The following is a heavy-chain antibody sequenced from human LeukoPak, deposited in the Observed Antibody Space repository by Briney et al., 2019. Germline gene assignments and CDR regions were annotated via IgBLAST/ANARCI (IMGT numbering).Heavy chain of an antibody. CDR3: ARDERANYYDSSGHH. CDR2: ISNSSSYL. D-gene: IGHD3-22*01. Sequence: AGGSLRLSCAASGFTFSSYSMNWVRRAPGKGLEWVSSISNSSSYLYYTDSVKGRFTISRDNAKNSLYLQMNSLRAEDTAVYYCARDERANYYDSSGHHWGQGTLVTVSS. V-gene: IGHV3-21*01. CDR1: GFTFSSYS. J-gene: IGHJ5*02.